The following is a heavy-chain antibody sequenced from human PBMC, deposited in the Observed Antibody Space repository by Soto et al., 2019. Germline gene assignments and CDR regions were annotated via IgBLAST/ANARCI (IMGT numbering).Heavy chain of an antibody. CDR3: ARDQNPYSSSSGWFDP. CDR2: ISYHGSDK. D-gene: IGHD6-6*01. Sequence: QVQLVESGGGVVQPGTSLRLSCVVSGFTFSSFAMHWVRQAPGKGLEWVAVISYHGSDKFYADSVKGRFTVSRDNSKNTLYLQMDSLRAEDTAIYYCARDQNPYSSSSGWFDPWGQGTLVTVSS. J-gene: IGHJ5*02. V-gene: IGHV3-30-3*01. CDR1: GFTFSSFA.